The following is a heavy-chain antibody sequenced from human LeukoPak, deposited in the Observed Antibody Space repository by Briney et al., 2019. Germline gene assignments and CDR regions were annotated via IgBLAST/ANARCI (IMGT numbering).Heavy chain of an antibody. J-gene: IGHJ4*02. CDR3: ARDHNWAFDS. CDR2: ICLARGFV. D-gene: IGHD1-20*01. V-gene: IGHV3-21*01. CDR1: GFPFSDYS. Sequence: PGGTLRLSCAAYGFPFSDYSMNWVRRAPGRDLEWVSLICLARGFVTDTDSVKGRFSISSDTARNSVYLQMSSLRAEDTAVYYCARDHNWAFDSWGQGTLVTVSS.